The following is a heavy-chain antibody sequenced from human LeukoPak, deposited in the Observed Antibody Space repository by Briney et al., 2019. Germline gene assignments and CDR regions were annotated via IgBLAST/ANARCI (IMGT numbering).Heavy chain of an antibody. CDR3: AKDIYYYDSSGNFDY. V-gene: IGHV3-9*01. Sequence: GGSLRLSCAASGFTFDDYAMHWVRQAPGKGLEWVSGISWNSGSIGYADSVKGRFTISRDNAKNSLYLQMNSLRAEDTALYYCAKDIYYYDSSGNFDYWGQGTLVTVSS. J-gene: IGHJ4*02. D-gene: IGHD3-22*01. CDR2: ISWNSGSI. CDR1: GFTFDDYA.